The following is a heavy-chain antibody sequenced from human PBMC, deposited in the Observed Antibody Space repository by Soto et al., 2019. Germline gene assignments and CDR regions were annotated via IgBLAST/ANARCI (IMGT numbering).Heavy chain of an antibody. J-gene: IGHJ3*02. CDR2: ISSSSSTI. D-gene: IGHD6-19*01. CDR1: GCTFSSYS. V-gene: IGHV3-48*02. CDR3: ARDLYSSGCYDPSDAFDI. Sequence: VGSLRLSCAASGCTFSSYSMNWVRHSPGKGLEWVSYISSSSSTIYYADSVKGRFTISRDNAKNSLYLQMNSLRDEDTAVYYCARDLYSSGCYDPSDAFDIWGHGTRVTVS.